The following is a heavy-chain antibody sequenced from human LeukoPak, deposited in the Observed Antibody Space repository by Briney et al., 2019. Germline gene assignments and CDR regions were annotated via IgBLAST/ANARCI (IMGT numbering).Heavy chain of an antibody. V-gene: IGHV3-7*01. CDR2: IKQDGSEK. J-gene: IGHJ4*02. CDR1: GFTFSSYW. CDR3: AREEYGSGSYYY. Sequence: GGSLRLSCAAPGFTFSSYWMSWVRQAPGKGLEWVANIKQDGSEKYYVDSVKGRFTISRDNAKNSLYLQMNSLRAEDTAVYYCAREEYGSGSYYYWGQGTLVTVSS. D-gene: IGHD3-10*01.